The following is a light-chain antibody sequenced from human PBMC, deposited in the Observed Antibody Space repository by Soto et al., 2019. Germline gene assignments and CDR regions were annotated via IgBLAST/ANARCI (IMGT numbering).Light chain of an antibody. J-gene: IGLJ1*01. V-gene: IGLV2-14*01. CDR3: SPYTSSSTLYV. Sequence: QSVLTQPASGSGSPGQSITISCPGTNSDVGGYNYVSWYQQHPGKAPKLMIYDVSNRPSGVSNRFSGSKSGNTASLTISGLQAEDEADHYCSPYTSSSTLYVFGTGTKVTVL. CDR2: DVS. CDR1: NSDVGGYNY.